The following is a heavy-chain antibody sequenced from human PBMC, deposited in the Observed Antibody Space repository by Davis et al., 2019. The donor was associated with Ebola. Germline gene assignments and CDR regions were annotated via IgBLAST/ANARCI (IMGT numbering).Heavy chain of an antibody. J-gene: IGHJ4*02. CDR3: AREAQSIAARWGPYFDY. D-gene: IGHD6-6*01. V-gene: IGHV1-46*01. CDR1: GYTFTSYY. Sequence: ASVKVSCKASGYTFTSYYMHWVRQAPGQGLEWMGIINPSGGSTSYAQKFQGRVTMARDTSTSTVYMELSSLRSEDTAVYYCAREAQSIAARWGPYFDYWGQGTLVTVSS. CDR2: INPSGGST.